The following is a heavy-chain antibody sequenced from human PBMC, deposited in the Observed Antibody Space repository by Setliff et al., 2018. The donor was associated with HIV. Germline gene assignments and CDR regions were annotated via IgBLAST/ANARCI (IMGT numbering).Heavy chain of an antibody. CDR2: VSNGSEV. CDR3: VKGYCDTATCLPFDS. Sequence: GGSLRLSCVASDFTFRDYGMAWVRQGPGKGLEWVAGVSNGSEVYYADSVGGRFTISRDNSRDTVYLQMDSLRPDDTAVYYCVKGYCDTATCLPFDSWGQGTLVTVSS. V-gene: IGHV3-23*01. CDR1: DFTFRDYG. J-gene: IGHJ4*02. D-gene: IGHD3-16*02.